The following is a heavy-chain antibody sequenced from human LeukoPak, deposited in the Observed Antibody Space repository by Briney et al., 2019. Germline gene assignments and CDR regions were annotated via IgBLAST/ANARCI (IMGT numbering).Heavy chain of an antibody. J-gene: IGHJ4*02. Sequence: GAPVKVSCKASGYTFTDYALHWVRQAPGQSLEWMGWITTGRGDTQYSQAFQRRITITRDKSASTVSMDLSALRSEDTAVYYCARVPLTMVRGANHFDYWGQGTLVTVSS. CDR3: ARVPLTMVRGANHFDY. D-gene: IGHD3-10*01. CDR1: GYTFTDYA. CDR2: ITTGRGDT. V-gene: IGHV1-3*03.